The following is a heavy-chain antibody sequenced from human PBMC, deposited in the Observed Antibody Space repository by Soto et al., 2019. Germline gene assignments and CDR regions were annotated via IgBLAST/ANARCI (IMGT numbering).Heavy chain of an antibody. CDR1: NGSISSDY. J-gene: IGHJ5*02. Sequence: PLTCIVSNGSISSDYWSWIRQPPGKGLEWIGYIHNSGSINYNPSLKSRLTISLDTSKNQISLKLRSVTAADTAVYYCAALLQGSSGWQRWFDLWGQGTLVTVS. CDR3: AALLQGSSGWQRWFDL. CDR2: IHNSGSI. D-gene: IGHD6-19*01. V-gene: IGHV4-59*01.